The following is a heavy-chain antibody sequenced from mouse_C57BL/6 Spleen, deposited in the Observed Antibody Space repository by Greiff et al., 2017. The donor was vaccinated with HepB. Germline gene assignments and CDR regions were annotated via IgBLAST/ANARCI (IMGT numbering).Heavy chain of an antibody. J-gene: IGHJ2*01. CDR3: ARESPNHFDY. Sequence: EVQLQQSGPELVKPGASVKISCKASGYTFTDYYMNWVKQSHGKSLEWIGDINPNNGGTSYNQKFKGKATLTVDKSSSTAYMELRSLTSEDSAVYYCARESPNHFDYWGQSTTLTVSS. V-gene: IGHV1-26*01. CDR2: INPNNGGT. CDR1: GYTFTDYY.